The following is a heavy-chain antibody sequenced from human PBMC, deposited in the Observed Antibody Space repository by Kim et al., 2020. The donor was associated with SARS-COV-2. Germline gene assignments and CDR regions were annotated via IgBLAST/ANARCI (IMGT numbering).Heavy chain of an antibody. CDR3: AKDSGYYDFWSGYSMYFDY. Sequence: GGSLRLSCAASGFTFSSYAMSWVRQAPGKGLEWVSAISGSGGSTYYADSVKGRFTISRDNSKNTLYLQMNSLRAEDTAVYYCAKDSGYYDFWSGYSMYFDYWGQRTLVTVSS. V-gene: IGHV3-23*01. D-gene: IGHD3-3*01. CDR2: ISGSGGST. CDR1: GFTFSSYA. J-gene: IGHJ4*02.